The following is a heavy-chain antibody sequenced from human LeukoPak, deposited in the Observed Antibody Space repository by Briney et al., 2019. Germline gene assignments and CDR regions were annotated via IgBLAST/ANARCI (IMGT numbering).Heavy chain of an antibody. CDR1: GGSISSYY. CDR3: AREEYGSGSHYRGWFDP. J-gene: IGHJ5*02. Sequence: SETLSLTCTVSGGSISSYYWSWIRQPPGKGLEWIGYIYYSGSTNYNPSLKSRVTISVDTSKNQFSLKLSSVTAADTAVYYCAREEYGSGSHYRGWFDPWSQGTLVTVSS. V-gene: IGHV4-59*01. CDR2: IYYSGST. D-gene: IGHD3-10*01.